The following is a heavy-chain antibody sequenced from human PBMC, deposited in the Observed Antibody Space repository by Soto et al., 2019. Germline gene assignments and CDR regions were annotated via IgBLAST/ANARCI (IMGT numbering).Heavy chain of an antibody. D-gene: IGHD1-20*01. CDR2: INPSGGST. CDR3: ARGPYNWNLPYYYYYYYMDV. Sequence: GASVKVSCKASGYTFTSYYMHWVRQAPGQGLEWMGIINPSGGSTSYAQKFQGRVTMTRDTSTSTVYMELSSLRSEDTAVYYCARGPYNWNLPYYYYYYYMDVWGKGTTVTVSS. J-gene: IGHJ6*03. V-gene: IGHV1-46*03. CDR1: GYTFTSYY.